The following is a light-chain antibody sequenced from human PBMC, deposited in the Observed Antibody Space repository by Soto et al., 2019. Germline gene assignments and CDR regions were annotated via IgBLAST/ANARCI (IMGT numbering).Light chain of an antibody. CDR3: QQYGSSPRT. CDR2: GAS. CDR1: QSVSSSY. J-gene: IGKJ1*01. V-gene: IGKV3-20*01. Sequence: EIVMTPSPVTLSVAPVERATLSCTASQSVSSSYLAWYQQKHGQAPRLLIYGASSRATGIPDRFSGSGYGTDFNLTISRLEPEDFAVYYCQQYGSSPRTFGQGTKVDIK.